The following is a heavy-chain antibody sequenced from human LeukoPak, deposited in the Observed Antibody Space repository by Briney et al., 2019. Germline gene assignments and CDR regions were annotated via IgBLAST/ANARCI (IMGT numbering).Heavy chain of an antibody. CDR2: INPNSGGT. J-gene: IGHJ3*02. CDR3: AREGYDSSGYYSIAFDI. CDR1: GYTFTGYY. Sequence: WASVKVSCKASGYTFTGYYMHWVRQAPGQGLEWMGWINPNSGGTNYAQKFQGRVTMTRDTSISTAYMELSRLRSDDTAVYYCAREGYDSSGYYSIAFDIWGQGTMVTVSS. D-gene: IGHD3-22*01. V-gene: IGHV1-2*02.